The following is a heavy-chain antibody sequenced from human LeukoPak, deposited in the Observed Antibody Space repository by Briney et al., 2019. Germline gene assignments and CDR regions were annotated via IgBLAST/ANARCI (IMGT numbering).Heavy chain of an antibody. J-gene: IGHJ4*02. CDR1: GFSFISYS. D-gene: IGHD5-24*01. CDR3: ARDGDGLKPLDY. Sequence: GGSLRLSCAASGFSFISYSMNLVRQAPGKGLEWVSSISSSSSDIYYADSVKGRFTISRDNAKNSLYLQMNSLRAEDTAIYYCARDGDGLKPLDYWGQGTLVIVSS. CDR2: ISSSSSDI. V-gene: IGHV3-21*01.